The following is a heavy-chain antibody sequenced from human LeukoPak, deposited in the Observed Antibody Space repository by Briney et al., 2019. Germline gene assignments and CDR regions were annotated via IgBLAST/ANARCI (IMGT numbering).Heavy chain of an antibody. Sequence: GGSLRLSCAASGFTFSSYAMSWVRQAPGKGLECISGFSGSGGSTYYADSVKGRFTISRDNSKNTLYLQMNSLKAEDTAVYYCAREDSGSYYNFYYFYMDVWGKGTTVTISS. V-gene: IGHV3-23*01. J-gene: IGHJ6*03. CDR3: AREDSGSYYNFYYFYMDV. CDR2: FSGSGGST. CDR1: GFTFSSYA. D-gene: IGHD3-10*01.